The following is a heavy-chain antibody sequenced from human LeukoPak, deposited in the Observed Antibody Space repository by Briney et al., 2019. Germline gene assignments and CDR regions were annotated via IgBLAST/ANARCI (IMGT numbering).Heavy chain of an antibody. CDR2: IYYSGRT. CDR1: GDSISSSNYY. D-gene: IGHD3-22*01. V-gene: IGHV4-39*02. CDR3: ARLYYYDSSGPPL. Sequence: SETLSLTCTISGDSISSSNYYWGWIRQPPGKGLEWIGNIYYSGRTYHNPSLKSRVTISVDTSKNDFSLKLSSVTAADTAVYYCARLYYYDSSGPPLWGQGTMVAVSS. J-gene: IGHJ4*02.